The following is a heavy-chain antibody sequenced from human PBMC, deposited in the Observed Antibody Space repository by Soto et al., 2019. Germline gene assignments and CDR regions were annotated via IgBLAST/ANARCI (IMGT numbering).Heavy chain of an antibody. D-gene: IGHD6-13*01. CDR2: ISHDGSNK. J-gene: IGHJ4*02. CDR1: GFTFSRYA. CDR3: ARDPPAATWRATSFDY. V-gene: IGHV3-30*04. Sequence: QVQLVESGGGVVQPGTSLRLSCVSSGFTFSRYAMHWVRQAPGKGPEWVAIISHDGSNKYYAGPVKGRFTISRDNSKNPLTMRMTGLRVEDPAVYLCARDPPAATWRATSFDYWGQGPLVTVSS.